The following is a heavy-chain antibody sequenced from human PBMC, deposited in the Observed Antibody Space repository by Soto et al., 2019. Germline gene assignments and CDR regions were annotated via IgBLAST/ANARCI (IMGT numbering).Heavy chain of an antibody. CDR1: AYTFTGYY. J-gene: IGHJ4*02. V-gene: IGHV1-2*02. CDR2: IDPNSGGT. Sequence: QVQLVQSGAEVKKPGASVKVSCKASAYTFTGYYIHWVRQAPGQGLEWMGWIDPNSGGTNYAQKFQGRVTLTRDTYISTAYMELSRLTSDDTAVYYCARRPIPGRFDYWGQGTLVTVSS. CDR3: ARRPIPGRFDY. D-gene: IGHD1-26*01.